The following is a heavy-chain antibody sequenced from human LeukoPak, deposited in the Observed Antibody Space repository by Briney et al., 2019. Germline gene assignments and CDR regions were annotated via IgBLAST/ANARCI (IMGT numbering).Heavy chain of an antibody. V-gene: IGHV3-30*18. CDR2: ITYDGSNK. CDR1: GFSFKDCD. Sequence: GGSLRLSCAASGFSFKDCDMHWVRRAPGKGLEWVAVITYDGSNKYYTDSVKGRFTISRDNSKSTLYLQMNSLRAEDTAVYYCAKVRWDNSGWYYLDYWGQGTLVTVSS. CDR3: AKVRWDNSGWYYLDY. J-gene: IGHJ4*02. D-gene: IGHD6-19*01.